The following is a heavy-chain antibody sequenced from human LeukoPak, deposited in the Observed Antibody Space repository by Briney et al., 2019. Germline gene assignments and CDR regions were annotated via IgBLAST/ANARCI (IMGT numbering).Heavy chain of an antibody. D-gene: IGHD6-19*01. CDR1: GGTFSSYA. V-gene: IGHV1-69*13. CDR3: ARSQYSSGWYPHFDY. J-gene: IGHJ4*02. Sequence: SVKVSCKASGGTFSSYAISWVRQAPGQGLEWMGGIIPIFGTANYAQKFQVRVTITADESTSTAYMELSSLRSEDTAVYYCARSQYSSGWYPHFDYWGQGTLVTVSS. CDR2: IIPIFGTA.